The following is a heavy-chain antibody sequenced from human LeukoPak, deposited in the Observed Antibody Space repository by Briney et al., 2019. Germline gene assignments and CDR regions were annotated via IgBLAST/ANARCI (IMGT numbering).Heavy chain of an antibody. V-gene: IGHV3-23*01. J-gene: IGHJ6*02. Sequence: GGSLRLSCAASGFTFSSYAMHWVRQAPGKGLEWVSAVSGRGERTYYADFVQGRFSISRDNSKDTVYLQMNSLRAGETAIYYCANQPGLYDSGWSWTYHFFGVDVWGQGTTVTVSS. D-gene: IGHD6-19*01. CDR2: VSGRGERT. CDR1: GFTFSSYA. CDR3: ANQPGLYDSGWSWTYHFFGVDV.